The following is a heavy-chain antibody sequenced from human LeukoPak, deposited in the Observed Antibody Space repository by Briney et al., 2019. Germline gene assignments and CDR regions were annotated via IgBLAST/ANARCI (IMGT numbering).Heavy chain of an antibody. J-gene: IGHJ4*02. D-gene: IGHD3-10*01. CDR3: ARDGSGEWPIGY. Sequence: GGSLRLSCAASGFTFSSKWMSWVRQAPGKGLEWVANIKHDGSEKYYVDSVKGRFTISRDNAKNSLYLQINSLRAEDTAVCYCARDGSGEWPIGYWGQGTLVTVSS. CDR2: IKHDGSEK. V-gene: IGHV3-7*01. CDR1: GFTFSSKW.